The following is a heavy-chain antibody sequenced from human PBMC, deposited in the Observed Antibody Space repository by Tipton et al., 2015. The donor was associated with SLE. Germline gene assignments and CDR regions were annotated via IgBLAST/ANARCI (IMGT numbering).Heavy chain of an antibody. CDR1: GDSISTYY. Sequence: TLSLTCTVAGDSISTYYWNWIRQSPGKGLEWIGNIYYVGSTNYNPSFKGRVTISVATSKNEFSLKLTSVSPADTAVYFCARGVSVIQGREYNWFDSWGQGTLVTVSS. CDR2: IYYVGST. D-gene: IGHD5-24*01. CDR3: ARGVSVIQGREYNWFDS. V-gene: IGHV4-59*01. J-gene: IGHJ5*01.